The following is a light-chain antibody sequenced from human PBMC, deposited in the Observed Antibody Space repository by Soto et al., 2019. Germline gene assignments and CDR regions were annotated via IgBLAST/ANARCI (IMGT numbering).Light chain of an antibody. CDR1: QSVSNNY. Sequence: EIVLTQSQGTLSLSPGERATLSCRASQSVSNNYLAWYQRKPGQAPRLLIYGASSRATDIPTRFSGRGSGTDFTLTITRLEPEDFAVYYCQQYGSSPPTFGQGTKVEIK. V-gene: IGKV3-20*01. J-gene: IGKJ1*01. CDR2: GAS. CDR3: QQYGSSPPT.